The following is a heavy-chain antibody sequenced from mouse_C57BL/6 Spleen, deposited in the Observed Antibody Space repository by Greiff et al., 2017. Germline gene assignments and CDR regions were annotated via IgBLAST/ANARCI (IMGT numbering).Heavy chain of an antibody. V-gene: IGHV1-64*01. CDR1: GYTFTSYW. D-gene: IGHD3-3*01. CDR2: IHPSSGST. J-gene: IGHJ4*01. CDR3: ARAGDYDAMDY. Sequence: QVQLQQPGAELVKPGASVKLSCKASGYTFTSYWMHWVKQRPGQGLEWIGMIHPSSGSTNYNEKFKSKATLTVDKSSSTAYMQLSSLTSEDSAVYYCARAGDYDAMDYWGQGTSVTVSS.